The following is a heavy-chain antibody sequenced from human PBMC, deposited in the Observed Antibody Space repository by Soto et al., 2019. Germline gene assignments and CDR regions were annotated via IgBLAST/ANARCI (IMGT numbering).Heavy chain of an antibody. V-gene: IGHV4-39*01. CDR1: GGSISSSPYF. J-gene: IGHJ5*02. Sequence: PSETLSLTCTVSGGSISSSPYFWGWIRQPPGRGLEWIGSIDYRGTTYYNASLKSRVTLSLDTSKNQFSLKVNSLTAADTAVYFCSSRAPEGFDPWGQGTLVTVSS. CDR2: IDYRGTT. CDR3: SSRAPEGFDP.